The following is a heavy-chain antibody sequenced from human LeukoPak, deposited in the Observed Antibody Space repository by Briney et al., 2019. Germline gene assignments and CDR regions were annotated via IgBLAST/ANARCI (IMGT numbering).Heavy chain of an antibody. V-gene: IGHV3-30*09. CDR3: ARDEYYFDY. CDR2: ISYDGSNK. CDR1: GFTFSSYA. Sequence: GGSLRLSCAASGFTFSSYAMHWVRQAPGKGLEWVAVISYDGSNKYYADSVKGRFAISRDNSKNTLYLQMNSLRAEDTAVYYCARDEYYFDYWGQGTLVTVSS. J-gene: IGHJ4*02.